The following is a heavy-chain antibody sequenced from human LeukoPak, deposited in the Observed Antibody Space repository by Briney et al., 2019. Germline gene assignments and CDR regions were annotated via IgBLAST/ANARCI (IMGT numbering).Heavy chain of an antibody. D-gene: IGHD4-17*01. CDR3: ARDPEDYGEEQYYFDY. V-gene: IGHV3-30*04. CDR1: GFTFSSYA. J-gene: IGHJ4*02. CDR2: ISYDGSNK. Sequence: GGSLRLSCAASGFTFSSYAMHWVRQAPGKGLEWVAVISYDGSNKYYADSVKGRFTISRGNSKNTLYLQMNSLRAEDTAVYYCARDPEDYGEEQYYFDYWGQGTLVTVSS.